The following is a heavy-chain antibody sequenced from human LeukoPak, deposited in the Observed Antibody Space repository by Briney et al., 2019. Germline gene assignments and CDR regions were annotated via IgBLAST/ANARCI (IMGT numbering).Heavy chain of an antibody. D-gene: IGHD3-22*01. CDR2: ISAYNGNT. CDR1: GYTFTTYG. Sequence: ASVKVSCKASGYTFTTYGISWVRQAPGQGLEWMGWISAYNGNTNYAQKLQGRVTMTTDTSTSTAYMELRSLRSDDTAVYYCARDRDSSGFPHDAFDIWGQGTMVTVSS. V-gene: IGHV1-18*01. J-gene: IGHJ3*02. CDR3: ARDRDSSGFPHDAFDI.